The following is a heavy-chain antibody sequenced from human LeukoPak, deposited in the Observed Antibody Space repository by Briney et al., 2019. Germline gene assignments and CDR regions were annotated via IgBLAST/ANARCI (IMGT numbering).Heavy chain of an antibody. CDR1: GGSISSGSYY. CDR2: IYYSGST. V-gene: IGHV4-61*01. Sequence: SETLSLTCTVSGGSISSGSYYWSWIRQPPGKGLEWIGYIYYSGSTNYNPSLKSRVTISVDTSKNQFSLKLSSVTAADTAVYYCASFVVVTAIYYFDYWGQEPWSPSPQ. D-gene: IGHD2-21*02. J-gene: IGHJ4*01. CDR3: ASFVVVTAIYYFDY.